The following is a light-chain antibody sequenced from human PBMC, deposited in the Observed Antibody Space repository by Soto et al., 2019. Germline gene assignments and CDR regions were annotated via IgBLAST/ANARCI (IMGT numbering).Light chain of an antibody. J-gene: IGKJ2*01. CDR3: QPYNSYSHT. Sequence: DIQMTQSPSTLSASVGDRVTITCRASQSISSWLAWYQQKPGKAPKLLIYDASSLESGVPSRFSGSGSGTEFTLTISSLQPDDFATSYCQPYNSYSHTFGQGTKLEIK. CDR1: QSISSW. CDR2: DAS. V-gene: IGKV1-5*01.